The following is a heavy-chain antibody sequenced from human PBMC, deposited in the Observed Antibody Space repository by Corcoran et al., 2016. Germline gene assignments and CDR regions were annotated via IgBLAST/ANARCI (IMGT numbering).Heavy chain of an antibody. CDR3: ARSPSFSYSSSPGYDAFDI. CDR1: GGTFSSYA. D-gene: IGHD6-6*01. V-gene: IGHV1-69*01. CDR2: IIPIFGTA. J-gene: IGHJ3*02. Sequence: QVQLVQSGAEVKKPGSSVKVSCKASGGTFSSYAISWVRQAPGQGLEWMGGIIPIFGTANYAQKFQGRVTITADESTSTAYMELRSLRSEDTAVYFCARSPSFSYSSSPGYDAFDIWGHGTMVTVSS.